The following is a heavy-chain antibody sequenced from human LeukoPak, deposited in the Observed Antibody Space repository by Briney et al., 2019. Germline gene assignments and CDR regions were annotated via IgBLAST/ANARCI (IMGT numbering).Heavy chain of an antibody. J-gene: IGHJ4*02. CDR2: ISAYNGNT. CDR1: GYTFTSYG. V-gene: IGHV1-18*04. CDR3: ARWGINYFDY. Sequence: ASVNVSCKASGYTFTSYGISGVRQAPGQGLEWMGWISAYNGNTNYAQKLQRRVTVTTDTSTSTAYMELRSLRSDDTAVYYCARWGINYFDYWGQGTLVTVSS. D-gene: IGHD7-27*01.